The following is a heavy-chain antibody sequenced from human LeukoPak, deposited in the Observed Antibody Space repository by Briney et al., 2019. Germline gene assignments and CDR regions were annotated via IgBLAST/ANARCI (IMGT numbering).Heavy chain of an antibody. D-gene: IGHD2-15*01. CDR2: INAYNGNT. CDR3: ARVGVLVVFNWFDP. CDR1: GYTFNTFG. V-gene: IGHV1-18*01. Sequence: ASVKVSCKASGYTFNTFGVTWVRQAPGQGLEWMGLINAYNGNTHYEQKFQGRVTMTTDTSTNTAYMELRSLRSDDTAVYYCARVGVLVVFNWFDPWGQGTLVTVSS. J-gene: IGHJ5*02.